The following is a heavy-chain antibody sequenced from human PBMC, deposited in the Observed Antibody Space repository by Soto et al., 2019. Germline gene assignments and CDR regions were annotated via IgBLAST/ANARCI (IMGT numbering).Heavy chain of an antibody. J-gene: IGHJ4*02. Sequence: SVKVSCKASGGTFSSYAISWVRQAPGQGLEWMGGIIPIFGTANYAQKFQGRVTITADESTSTAYMELSSLRSEDTAMYYCARDSTYYYDSSGYYPAYWGQGTLVTVSS. CDR1: GGTFSSYA. V-gene: IGHV1-69*13. CDR2: IIPIFGTA. CDR3: ARDSTYYYDSSGYYPAY. D-gene: IGHD3-22*01.